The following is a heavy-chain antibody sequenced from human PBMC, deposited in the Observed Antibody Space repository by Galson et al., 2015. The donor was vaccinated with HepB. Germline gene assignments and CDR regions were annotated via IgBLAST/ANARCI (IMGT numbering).Heavy chain of an antibody. CDR2: IWYDGSNK. V-gene: IGHV3-33*06. CDR1: GFTFSSYG. CDR3: AKDALRKSGTGVYGMDV. J-gene: IGHJ6*02. Sequence: SLRLSCAAAGFTFSSYGRHWVRQAPGKGLEWVAVIWYDGSNKYYADSVKGRFTISRDNSKNTLYLQMNSLRAEDTAVYYCAKDALRKSGTGVYGMDVWGQGTTVTVSS. D-gene: IGHD3-10*01.